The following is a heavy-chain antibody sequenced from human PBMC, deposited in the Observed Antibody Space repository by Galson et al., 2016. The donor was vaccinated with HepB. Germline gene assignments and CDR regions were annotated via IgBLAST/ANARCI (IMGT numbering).Heavy chain of an antibody. CDR3: ARTSYRECTGTRCVNFRYYYYYMDV. CDR1: GFTVRSYY. J-gene: IGHJ6*03. D-gene: IGHD2-2*01. V-gene: IGHV3-53*01. CDR2: IFLGGTT. Sequence: SLRLSCAASGFTVRSYYMSWVRQAPGKGLEWVSVIFLGGTTYYADPVAGRFTISRDESMNTVYLQMTSLTAEDTAVYFCARTSYRECTGTRCVNFRYYYYYMDVWGRGTTVTVSS.